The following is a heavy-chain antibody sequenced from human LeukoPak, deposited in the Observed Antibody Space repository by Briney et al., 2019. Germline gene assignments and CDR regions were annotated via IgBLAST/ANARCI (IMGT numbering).Heavy chain of an antibody. CDR3: ARDPGYCSSTSCYGGGVDY. Sequence: GGSLRLSCAASGFTFSDYYMSWIRQAPGKGLEWASYISSSSSYTNYADSVKGRFTISRDNAKNSLYLQMNSLRAEDTAVYYCARDPGYCSSTSCYGGGVDYWGQGTLVTVSS. D-gene: IGHD2-2*01. CDR1: GFTFSDYY. J-gene: IGHJ4*02. V-gene: IGHV3-11*06. CDR2: ISSSSSYT.